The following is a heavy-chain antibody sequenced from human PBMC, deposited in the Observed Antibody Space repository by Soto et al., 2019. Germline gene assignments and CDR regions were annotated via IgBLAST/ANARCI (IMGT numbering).Heavy chain of an antibody. CDR2: ISSYNGNT. D-gene: IGHD4-4*01. Sequence: QVQLVQSGDEVKKPGASVKVSCKASGYTFTSYGISWVRQAPGQGLEWMGWISSYNGNTNYAQKLQGRVTMTTDTSKSTAYMVLRSLRSDDTAVYYWARDQTVPNYYYGMDVWGQGTTVTVSS. CDR1: GYTFTSYG. J-gene: IGHJ6*02. V-gene: IGHV1-18*01. CDR3: ARDQTVPNYYYGMDV.